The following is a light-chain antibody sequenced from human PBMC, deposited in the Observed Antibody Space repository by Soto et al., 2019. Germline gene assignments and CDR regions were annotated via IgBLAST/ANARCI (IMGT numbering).Light chain of an antibody. J-gene: IGKJ4*01. CDR2: ATS. Sequence: DIQMTQSPSSLSASVGDRVTITCRASQDISNSLAWYQQKPGKVPKVLIYATSILQSGVPARFSGSGSGTAFTLTISSLQPEDVATYYYQNYNSAPLTFGGGTRVEI. CDR3: QNYNSAPLT. CDR1: QDISNS. V-gene: IGKV1-27*01.